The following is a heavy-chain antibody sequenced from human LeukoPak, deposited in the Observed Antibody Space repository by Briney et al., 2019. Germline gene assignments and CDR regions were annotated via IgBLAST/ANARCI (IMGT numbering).Heavy chain of an antibody. J-gene: IGHJ6*03. D-gene: IGHD3-3*01. V-gene: IGHV4-59*08. Sequence: SETLSLTCTVPGGSISSYYWSWIRQPPGKGLGWIGYIYYSGSTNYNPSLKSRVTISVDTSKNQFSLKLSSVTAADTAVYYCARLLYDDFWSGPLMDVWGKGTTVTVSS. CDR1: GGSISSYY. CDR2: IYYSGST. CDR3: ARLLYDDFWSGPLMDV.